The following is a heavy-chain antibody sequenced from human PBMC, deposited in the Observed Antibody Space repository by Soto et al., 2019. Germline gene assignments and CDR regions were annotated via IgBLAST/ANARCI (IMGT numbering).Heavy chain of an antibody. Sequence: QLQLQESGPGLVKPSETLSLTCTVSGASISTSPYYWVWIRQPPGKGLEWFGRIYSGGSTYYKPSLKSRVTISVDKSKNPFSLKLNSVTAADTALYYGARRGGDIPLAAEDWGQGTLVTVSS. CDR1: GASISTSPYY. CDR3: ARRGGDIPLAAED. CDR2: IYSGGST. D-gene: IGHD6-19*01. J-gene: IGHJ4*02. V-gene: IGHV4-39*01.